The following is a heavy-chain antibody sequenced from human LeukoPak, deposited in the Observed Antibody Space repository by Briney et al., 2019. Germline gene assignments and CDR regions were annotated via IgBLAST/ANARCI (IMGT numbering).Heavy chain of an antibody. J-gene: IGHJ6*02. V-gene: IGHV4-59*08. CDR3: ATSNYYNGMDV. CDR2: IYYSGST. CDR1: GGSISAYY. Sequence: SETLSLTCSVSGGSISAYYWNWIRQPPEKGLEWIGHIYYSGSTNYNPSLKSRVTMSIDTPKRQFSLKLTSVTAADTAVYYCATSNYYNGMDVWGQGTTVTVSS.